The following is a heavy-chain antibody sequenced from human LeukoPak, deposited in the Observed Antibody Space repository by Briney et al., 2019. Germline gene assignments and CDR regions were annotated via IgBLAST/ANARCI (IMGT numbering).Heavy chain of an antibody. D-gene: IGHD3-22*01. CDR2: IIPIFGTA. V-gene: IGHV1-69*05. CDR1: GGTLSSYA. CDR3: ARVQGLDSSGYSFAFDI. Sequence: ASVKVSCKASGGTLSSYAISWVRQAPGQGLEWMGRIIPIFGTANYAQKFQGRVTITTDESTSTAYIELSSLRSEDTAVYYCARVQGLDSSGYSFAFDIWGQGTMVTVSS. J-gene: IGHJ3*02.